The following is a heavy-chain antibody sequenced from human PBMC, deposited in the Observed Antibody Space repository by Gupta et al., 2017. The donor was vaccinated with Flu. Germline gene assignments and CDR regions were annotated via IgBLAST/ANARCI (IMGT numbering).Heavy chain of an antibody. J-gene: IGHJ4*02. D-gene: IGHD3-22*01. CDR2: IKSKTDGGTT. Sequence: WVGRIKSKTDGGTTDYAAPVKGRFTISRDDSKNTLYLQMNSLKTEDTAVYYCTTDGKLGYYDSSGYYYDFDYWGQGTLVTVSS. CDR3: TTDGKLGYYDSSGYYYDFDY. V-gene: IGHV3-15*01.